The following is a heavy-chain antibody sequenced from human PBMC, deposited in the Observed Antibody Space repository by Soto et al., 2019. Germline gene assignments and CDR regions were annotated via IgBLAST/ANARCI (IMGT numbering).Heavy chain of an antibody. J-gene: IGHJ4*02. Sequence: SETLSLTCTVSGDSISSDNYYWRWIRQSPGKGLEWIGNINYSGITYYNPSLWRRLTISVDTSKNQFSLKLSSVTAADTAVYYCASAGGLGAVAADYWGQGTLVTVSS. CDR1: GDSISSDNYY. CDR3: ASAGGLGAVAADY. V-gene: IGHV4-30-4*01. CDR2: INYSGIT. D-gene: IGHD6-19*01.